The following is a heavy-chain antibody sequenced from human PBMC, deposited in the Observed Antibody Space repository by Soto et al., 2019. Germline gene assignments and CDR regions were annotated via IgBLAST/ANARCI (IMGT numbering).Heavy chain of an antibody. Sequence: SETLSLTCTVSGGSISSSSYYWGWIRQPPGKGLEWIGSIYYSGSTYYNPSLKSRVTISVDTSKNQFSLKLSSVTAADTAVYYCASTDIPPDGRYYFDYWGQGTLVTVSS. D-gene: IGHD3-9*01. V-gene: IGHV4-39*01. CDR1: GGSISSSSYY. CDR2: IYYSGST. J-gene: IGHJ4*02. CDR3: ASTDIPPDGRYYFDY.